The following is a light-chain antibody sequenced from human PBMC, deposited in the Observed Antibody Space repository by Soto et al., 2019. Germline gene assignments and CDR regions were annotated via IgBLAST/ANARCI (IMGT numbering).Light chain of an antibody. V-gene: IGLV2-14*01. CDR1: SSDVGGYNY. J-gene: IGLJ2*01. CDR3: SSYTSSSTGV. Sequence: QSALTQPASVSGSPGQSITISCTGTSSDVGGYNYVSWYQQHPGKAPKLMIYDVSNRPSGVSNRSSGSKSGNTASLTISGLQAEDEADYYCSSYTSSSTGVFGGGTQLTVL. CDR2: DVS.